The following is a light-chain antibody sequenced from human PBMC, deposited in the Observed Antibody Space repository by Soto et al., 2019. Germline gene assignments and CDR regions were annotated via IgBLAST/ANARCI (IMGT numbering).Light chain of an antibody. CDR2: YDD. CDR3: AAWDVTLNGPM. V-gene: IGLV1-36*01. CDR1: SSNIENNA. J-gene: IGLJ3*02. Sequence: QSVLTQPPSVSEAPRQRGTISCSGSSSNIENNAVNWYQQLQGKAPKLLIYYDDLLPSGVSDRFSGSKSGTSASLAISGLQSEDEADYYCAAWDVTLNGPMFGGGTKLTVL.